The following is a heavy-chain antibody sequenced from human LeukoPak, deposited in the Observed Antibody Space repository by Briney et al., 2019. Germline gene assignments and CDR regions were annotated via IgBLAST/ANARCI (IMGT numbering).Heavy chain of an antibody. D-gene: IGHD1-26*01. CDR1: GFTFNTHA. CDR2: LSGSGGST. CDR3: AKPKVGAKYYYGMDV. J-gene: IGHJ6*02. Sequence: GGSLRLSCAASGFTFNTHAMSWVRQAPGKGLEWVSALSGSGGSTYYADSVKGRFTISRDNSKNTVYLQMNSLRAEDMAVYYCAKPKVGAKYYYGMDVWGQGTTVTVSS. V-gene: IGHV3-23*01.